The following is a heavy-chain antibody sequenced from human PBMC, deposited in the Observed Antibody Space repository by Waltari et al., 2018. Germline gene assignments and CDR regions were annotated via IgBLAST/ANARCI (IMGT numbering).Heavy chain of an antibody. CDR3: ARSYSGYDSPYDY. J-gene: IGHJ4*02. D-gene: IGHD5-12*01. CDR1: GGSTSSDDYY. V-gene: IGHV4-39*07. CDR2: MYYSGGT. Sequence: QLQLQESGPGLVKPSETLSLTCTVSGGSTSSDDYYWSWIRLPPGKGLEWIGSMYYSGGTYYNPSLNARVTISGDTSRKQFSLKVTSVTAADTAVYYCARSYSGYDSPYDYWGQGIQVTVSS.